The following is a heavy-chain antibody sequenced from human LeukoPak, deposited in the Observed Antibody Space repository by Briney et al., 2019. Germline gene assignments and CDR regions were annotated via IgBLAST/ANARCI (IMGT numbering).Heavy chain of an antibody. CDR3: ARGQYDFWSGYLTYYYGMDV. CDR2: MNPNSGNT. V-gene: IGHV1-8*01. D-gene: IGHD3-3*01. Sequence: ASVKVSCKACGYTFTSYDINWVRQDTGQGLEWMGWMNPNSGNTGYAQKFQGRVTMTRNTSISTAYMELSSLRSEDTAVYYCARGQYDFWSGYLTYYYGMDVWGQGTTVTVSS. CDR1: GYTFTSYD. J-gene: IGHJ6*02.